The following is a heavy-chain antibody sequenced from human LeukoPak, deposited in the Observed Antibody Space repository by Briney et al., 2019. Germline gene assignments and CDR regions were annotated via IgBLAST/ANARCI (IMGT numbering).Heavy chain of an antibody. Sequence: SXXASGYTFTSYXISWVRQAPGQXXEWXGWISAYNGNTNYAQKLHGRVTMTTDTSTSTAYMELRSLRSDETAVYYCARVAYCSSTSCLEGYWFDPWGQGTLVTVSS. CDR3: ARVAYCSSTSCLEGYWFDP. CDR1: GYTFTSYX. J-gene: IGHJ5*02. V-gene: IGHV1-18*01. D-gene: IGHD2-2*01. CDR2: ISAYNGNT.